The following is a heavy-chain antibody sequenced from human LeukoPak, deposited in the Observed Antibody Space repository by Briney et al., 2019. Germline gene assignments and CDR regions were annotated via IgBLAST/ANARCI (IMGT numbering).Heavy chain of an antibody. Sequence: SGPTLVNPTQTLTLTCTFSGFSLSTSKKCVSWIRQPPGKALEWLARIDWDDDKYYSTSLKTRLTISKDTSKNQVVLTMTNMDPVDTATYYCARIPGVGPTDFYFDYWGQGILVTVSS. V-gene: IGHV2-70*11. CDR2: IDWDDDK. CDR1: GFSLSTSKKC. J-gene: IGHJ4*02. CDR3: ARIPGVGPTDFYFDY.